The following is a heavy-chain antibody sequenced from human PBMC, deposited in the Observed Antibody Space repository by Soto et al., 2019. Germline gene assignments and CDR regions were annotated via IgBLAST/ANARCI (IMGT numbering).Heavy chain of an antibody. D-gene: IGHD6-6*01. CDR1: GGSFSGYY. J-gene: IGHJ6*03. CDR2: INHRGST. Sequence: QVQLQQWGAGLLKPSETLSLTCAVYGGSFSGYYWSWIRQPPGKGRDWLGEINHRGSTNYNPPLKSRVTISVDTSKNQFSLKLSSVTAADTAVYYCARDSSSSEGYYYYYYYMDVWGKGTTVTVSS. CDR3: ARDSSSSEGYYYYYYYMDV. V-gene: IGHV4-34*01.